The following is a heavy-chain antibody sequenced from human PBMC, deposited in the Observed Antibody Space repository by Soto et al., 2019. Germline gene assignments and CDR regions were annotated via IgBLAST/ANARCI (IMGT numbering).Heavy chain of an antibody. CDR1: GFTFDDYA. Sequence: SLRLSCAASGFTFDDYAMHWVRQAPGKGLEWVSGISWNSGSIGYADSVKGRFTISRDNAKNSLYLQMNSLRAEDTALYYCAKDISDFWSGYYSGVYYYYYMDVWGKGTTVTVSS. CDR2: ISWNSGSI. J-gene: IGHJ6*03. V-gene: IGHV3-9*01. D-gene: IGHD3-3*01. CDR3: AKDISDFWSGYYSGVYYYYYMDV.